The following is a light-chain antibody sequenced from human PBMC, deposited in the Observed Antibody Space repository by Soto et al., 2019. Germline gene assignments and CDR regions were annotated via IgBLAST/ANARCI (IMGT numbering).Light chain of an antibody. CDR3: SSYTSSSTYVV. V-gene: IGLV2-14*03. CDR2: DVI. Sequence: QSALTQPASVSGSPGQSITISCTGTSSDVGGYNYVSWYQQHPGKAPKLMIYDVINRPSAVSNRFSGSKSGNSASLTISGLQAEDEADYYCSSYTSSSTYVVFGGGTKVTVL. CDR1: SSDVGGYNY. J-gene: IGLJ2*01.